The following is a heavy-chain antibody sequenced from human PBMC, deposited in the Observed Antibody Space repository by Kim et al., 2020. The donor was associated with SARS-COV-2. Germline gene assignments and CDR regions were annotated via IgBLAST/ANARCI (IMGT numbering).Heavy chain of an antibody. J-gene: IGHJ4*02. Sequence: YADSVKGRFTISGDNAKNSLYLKMNSLGAEDTAVYYGARGGRAVAGHDYWGQGTLVTVSS. D-gene: IGHD6-19*01. CDR3: ARGGRAVAGHDY. V-gene: IGHV3-11*06.